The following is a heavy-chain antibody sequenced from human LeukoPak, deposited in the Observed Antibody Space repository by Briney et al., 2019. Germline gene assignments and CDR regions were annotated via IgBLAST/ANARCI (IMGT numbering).Heavy chain of an antibody. D-gene: IGHD6-19*01. V-gene: IGHV4-39*02. CDR2: IYYSGST. J-gene: IGHJ5*02. CDR1: GGSISSSSYY. Sequence: PSETLSLTCTVSGGSISSSSYYWGWIRQPPGKGLEWIGSIYYSGSTYYNPSLKSRVTISVDTSKNQFSLKLSSLSATDTAVYYCARDRIAVIDPPNWFDPWGQGTLVTVSS. CDR3: ARDRIAVIDPPNWFDP.